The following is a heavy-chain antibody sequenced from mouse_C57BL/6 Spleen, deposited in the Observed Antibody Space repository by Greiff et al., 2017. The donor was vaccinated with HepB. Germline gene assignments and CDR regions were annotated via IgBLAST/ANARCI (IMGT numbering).Heavy chain of an antibody. V-gene: IGHV2-6*01. D-gene: IGHD2-4*01. CDR3: ARYDYGGAMDY. J-gene: IGHJ4*01. CDR2: IWGVGST. Sequence: VQLVESGPGLVAPSQSLSITCTVSGFSLTSYGVDWVRQSPGKGLEWLGVIWGVGSTNYNSALKSRLSISKDNSKSQVFLKMNSLQTDDTAMYYCARYDYGGAMDYWGQGTSVTVSS. CDR1: GFSLTSYG.